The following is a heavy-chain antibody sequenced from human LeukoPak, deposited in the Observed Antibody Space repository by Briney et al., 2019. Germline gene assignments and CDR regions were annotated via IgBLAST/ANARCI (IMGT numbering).Heavy chain of an antibody. CDR2: ISTYNGNT. CDR3: ASDLSRLRTQWTDY. D-gene: IGHD6-19*01. J-gene: IGHJ4*02. V-gene: IGHV1-18*01. Sequence: ASVKVSCKASGYTFTSYGISWVRQAPGQGLEWMGWISTYNGNTNYAQRLQGRVTMTTDTSTSTAYMELRSLRSDDTAMYYCASDLSRLRTQWTDYWGQGTLVTVSS. CDR1: GYTFTSYG.